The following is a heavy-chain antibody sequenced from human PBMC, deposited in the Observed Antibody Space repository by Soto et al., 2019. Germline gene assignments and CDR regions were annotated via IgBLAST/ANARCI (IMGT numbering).Heavy chain of an antibody. CDR1: GYSFTSYW. V-gene: IGHV5-51*01. D-gene: IGHD3-9*01. CDR3: ARPQANYDILTGYPNGAFDI. J-gene: IGHJ3*02. Sequence: GESLKISCKGSGYSFTSYWIGWVRQMPGKGLEWMGIIYPGDSDTRYSPSFQGQVTISADKSISTAYLQWSSLKASDTAMYYCARPQANYDILTGYPNGAFDIWGQGTMVTVSS. CDR2: IYPGDSDT.